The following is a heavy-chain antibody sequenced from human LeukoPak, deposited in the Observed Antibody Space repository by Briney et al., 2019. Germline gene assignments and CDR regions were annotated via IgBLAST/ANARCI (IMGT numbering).Heavy chain of an antibody. CDR2: ISAYNGNT. CDR1: GYTFTSYG. D-gene: IGHD6-19*01. Sequence: ASVKVSCKASGYTFTSYGISWVRQAPGQGVEWMGWISAYNGNTNYAQKLQGRVTMTTDTSTSTAYVELRSLRSDDTAVYYCARGVNGYSSGWYADYWGQGTLVTVSS. J-gene: IGHJ4*02. V-gene: IGHV1-18*01. CDR3: ARGVNGYSSGWYADY.